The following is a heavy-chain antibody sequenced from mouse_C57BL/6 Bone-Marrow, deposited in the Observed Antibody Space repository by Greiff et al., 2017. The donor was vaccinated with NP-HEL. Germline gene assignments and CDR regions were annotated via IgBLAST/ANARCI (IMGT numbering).Heavy chain of an antibody. Sequence: VHLVESGAELARPGASVKLSCKASGYTFTSYGISWVKQRTGQGLEWIGEIYPRSGNTYYNEKFKGKATLTADKSSSTAYMELRSLTSEDSAVYFCASPRDWGQGTLVTVSA. CDR3: ASPRD. CDR2: IYPRSGNT. CDR1: GYTFTSYG. J-gene: IGHJ3*01. V-gene: IGHV1-81*01.